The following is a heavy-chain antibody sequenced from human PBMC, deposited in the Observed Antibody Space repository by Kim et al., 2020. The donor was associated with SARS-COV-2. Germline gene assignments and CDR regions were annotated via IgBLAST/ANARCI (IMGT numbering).Heavy chain of an antibody. Sequence: GGSLRLSCAASGFTFSSYDMHWVRQATGKGLEWVSAIGTAGDTYYPGSVKGRFTISRENAKNSLYLQMNSLRAGDTAVYYCARGGRWSYVDIVATIARDAFDIWGQGTMVTVSS. D-gene: IGHD5-12*01. CDR1: GFTFSSYD. CDR2: IGTAGDT. CDR3: ARGGRWSYVDIVATIARDAFDI. V-gene: IGHV3-13*01. J-gene: IGHJ3*02.